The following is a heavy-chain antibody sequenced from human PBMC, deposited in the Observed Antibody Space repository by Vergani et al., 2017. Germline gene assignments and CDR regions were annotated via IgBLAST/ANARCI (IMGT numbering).Heavy chain of an antibody. Sequence: QVQLVQSGAEVKKPGSPVKVSCKASGGTFSSYAISWVRQAPGQGLEWMGGIIPIFGTANYAQKFQGRVTITADESPSTAYMELSSLRSEDTAVYYCASRKDFWSGSDYWGQGTLVTVSS. V-gene: IGHV1-69*01. CDR3: ASRKDFWSGSDY. CDR1: GGTFSSYA. D-gene: IGHD3-3*01. J-gene: IGHJ4*02. CDR2: IIPIFGTA.